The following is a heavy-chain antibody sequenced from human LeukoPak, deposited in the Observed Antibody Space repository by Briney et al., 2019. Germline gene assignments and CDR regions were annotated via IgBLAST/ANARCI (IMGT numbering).Heavy chain of an antibody. CDR1: GVSITSGGYY. CDR3: ARASGIEDY. J-gene: IGHJ4*02. D-gene: IGHD3-10*01. V-gene: IGHV4-61*09. Sequence: SETLSLTCTVSGVSITSGGYYWLWLRQPAGKGLEWIVHVYTSGSTKYNPSLKTPVSIDTSKNHFPLKVDSGTAADTAVYYCARASGIEDYWGQGTLVIVSS. CDR2: VYTSGST.